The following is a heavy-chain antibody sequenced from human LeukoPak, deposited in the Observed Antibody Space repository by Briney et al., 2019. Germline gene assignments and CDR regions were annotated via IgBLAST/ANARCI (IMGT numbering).Heavy chain of an antibody. Sequence: SETLSLTCTVSGGSISSYYWSWIRQPPGKGLEWIGYIYYSGSTNYNPSLKSRVTISVDTSKNQFSLKLSSVTAADTAVYHCARADSSGYYYEPYYYGMDVWGQGTTVTVSS. D-gene: IGHD3-22*01. V-gene: IGHV4-59*01. CDR3: ARADSSGYYYEPYYYGMDV. CDR2: IYYSGST. CDR1: GGSISSYY. J-gene: IGHJ6*02.